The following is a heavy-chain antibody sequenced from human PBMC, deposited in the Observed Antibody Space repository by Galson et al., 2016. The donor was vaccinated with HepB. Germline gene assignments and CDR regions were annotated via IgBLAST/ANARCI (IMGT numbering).Heavy chain of an antibody. CDR1: GFTFSSYA. CDR3: AKDPRYSVYYGDY. D-gene: IGHD5/OR15-5a*01. J-gene: IGHJ4*02. Sequence: SLRLSCAASGFTFSSYAMIWVRQAPGKGLEWVAIISYDGSDKSYAESVRGRFTISRDNSNNTLYLQMSSLRAEDTALYYCAKDPRYSVYYGDYWGQGTLVTVSS. V-gene: IGHV3-30*18. CDR2: ISYDGSDK.